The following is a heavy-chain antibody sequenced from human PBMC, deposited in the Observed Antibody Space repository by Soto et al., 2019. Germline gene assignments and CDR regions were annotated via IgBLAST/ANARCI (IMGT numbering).Heavy chain of an antibody. CDR2: ISATGTT. CDR1: GDSMSSYY. J-gene: IGHJ3*02. CDR3: ARDQSGAADI. V-gene: IGHV4-4*07. D-gene: IGHD7-27*01. Sequence: QVQLQESGPGLVEPSETLSLTCTVSGDSMSSYYWSWIRQSAEKGLEWIGRISATGTTSYMPSLQSRIRLSIDTSKNQSSLNLKFVTAADTAVYFCARDQSGAADIWGQGTMVTVS.